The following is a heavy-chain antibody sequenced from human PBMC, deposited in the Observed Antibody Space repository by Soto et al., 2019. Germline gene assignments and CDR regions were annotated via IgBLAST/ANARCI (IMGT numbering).Heavy chain of an antibody. CDR2: ISNGGDAT. CDR3: AKDLPYYYDSSGYSPPYYFDY. D-gene: IGHD3-22*01. J-gene: IGHJ4*02. V-gene: IGHV3-23*01. CDR1: GFTFSSYG. Sequence: GSLRLSCAGSGFTFSSYGMSWVRQAPGKGLEWVSFISNGGDATHYADSVKGRFIISRDNSKNTLYLQMNSLRAEDTAVYYCAKDLPYYYDSSGYSPPYYFDYWGQGTLVTVSS.